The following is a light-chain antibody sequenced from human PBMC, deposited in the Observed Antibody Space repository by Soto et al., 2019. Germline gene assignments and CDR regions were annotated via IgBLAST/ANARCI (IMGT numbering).Light chain of an antibody. J-gene: IGKJ1*01. Sequence: EIVLTQSPGTLSSSPGERATLSCRASQSVSNSFLAWYQQKPGQAPRLLIYGASSRATGIPDRFSGSGSGTDFTLTISRLEPEDFAVYYCQQYGSSPWTFGQGTKVDIK. V-gene: IGKV3-20*01. CDR3: QQYGSSPWT. CDR1: QSVSNSF. CDR2: GAS.